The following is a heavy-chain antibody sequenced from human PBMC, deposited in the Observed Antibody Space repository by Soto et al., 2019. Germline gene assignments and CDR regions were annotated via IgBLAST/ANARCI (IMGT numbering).Heavy chain of an antibody. D-gene: IGHD3-3*01. V-gene: IGHV3-23*01. CDR3: AKDQSHYDFWSGPVDY. J-gene: IGHJ4*02. CDR2: ISGSGGST. Sequence: GGSLRLSCAASGFTFSSYAMSWVRQAPGKGLEWVSAISGSGGSTYYADSVKGRFTISRDNSKNTLYLQMNSLRAEDTAVYYCAKDQSHYDFWSGPVDYWGQGTLVTVSS. CDR1: GFTFSSYA.